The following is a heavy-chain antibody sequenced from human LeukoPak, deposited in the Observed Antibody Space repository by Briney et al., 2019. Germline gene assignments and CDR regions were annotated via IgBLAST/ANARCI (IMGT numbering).Heavy chain of an antibody. CDR2: ISSSSSTI. D-gene: IGHD3-9*01. V-gene: IGHV3-48*02. J-gene: IGHJ6*02. CDR1: GFTFSSYS. Sequence: GGSLRLSCAVSGFTFSSYSMNWVRQAPGKGREWVSYISSSSSTIYYADSVKGRFTISRDNAKHSLYLQMHSLRDEDTAVYYCARDSSRILTGYYVYGMDVWGQGTTVTVSS. CDR3: ARDSSRILTGYYVYGMDV.